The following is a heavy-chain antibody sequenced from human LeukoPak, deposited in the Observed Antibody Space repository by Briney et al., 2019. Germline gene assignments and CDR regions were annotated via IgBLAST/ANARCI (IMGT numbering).Heavy chain of an antibody. J-gene: IGHJ6*03. Sequence: SQTLSLTCAISGDSVSSNSASWNWIRQSPSRGLEWLGRTYYRSRWYYDYAVSVKSRITINPDTSKNQFSLQLSSVTPEDTAVYYCARAITMVRGVPISYYYYYMDVWGKGTTVTISS. CDR1: GDSVSSNSAS. CDR3: ARAITMVRGVPISYYYYYMDV. D-gene: IGHD3-10*01. CDR2: TYYRSRWYY. V-gene: IGHV6-1*01.